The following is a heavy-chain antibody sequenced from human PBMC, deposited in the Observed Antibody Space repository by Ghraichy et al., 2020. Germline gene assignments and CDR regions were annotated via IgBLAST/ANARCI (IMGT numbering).Heavy chain of an antibody. Sequence: GESLNISCAASGFTFSSYSMNWVRQAPGKGLEWVSYISSSSSTIYYADSVKGRFTISRDNAKNSLYLQMNSLRAEDTAVYYCARDGNYMRFGAGTRLTVKPNIQNPDPAEYQLRDSKSSDKSVCLVNDYW. CDR1: GFTFSSYS. J-gene: IGHJ4*01. D-gene: IGHD2-2*01. CDR3: ARDGNYMRFGAGTRLTVKPNIQNPDPAEYQLRDSKSSDKSVCLVNDY. CDR2: ISSSSSTI. V-gene: IGHV3-48*01.